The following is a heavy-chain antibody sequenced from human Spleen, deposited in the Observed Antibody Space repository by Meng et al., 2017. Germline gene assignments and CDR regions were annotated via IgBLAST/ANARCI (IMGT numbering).Heavy chain of an antibody. CDR1: DYTLTGYG. Sequence: QVQPVQTGPEVKKPGASANVSCKASDYTLTGYGVSWVRQAPGQGLEWMAWLGAHDGDTSHAPKFQGRVTVSADRPTATAYMELRSLRSDDTAVYYCARGTPGRSYSDYWGQGTLVTVSS. CDR3: ARGTPGRSYSDY. V-gene: IGHV1-18*01. D-gene: IGHD3-10*01. J-gene: IGHJ4*02. CDR2: LGAHDGDT.